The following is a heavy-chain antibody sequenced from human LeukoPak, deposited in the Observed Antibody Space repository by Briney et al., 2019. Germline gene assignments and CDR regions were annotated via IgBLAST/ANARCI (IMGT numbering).Heavy chain of an antibody. CDR3: AKSPPYSSGWYYFGY. CDR1: GFTFSSYA. J-gene: IGHJ4*02. CDR2: TSGRGVST. Sequence: GGSLRLSCAASGFTFSSYAMSWVRRAPGKGLEWVSATSGRGVSTYYADSVKGRFTISRDNSKNTLYLQMNSLRAEDTAVYYCAKSPPYSSGWYYFGYWGQGTLVTVSS. V-gene: IGHV3-23*01. D-gene: IGHD6-19*01.